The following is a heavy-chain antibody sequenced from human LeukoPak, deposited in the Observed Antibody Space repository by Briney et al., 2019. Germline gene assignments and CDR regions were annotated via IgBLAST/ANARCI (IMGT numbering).Heavy chain of an antibody. CDR1: GFTFSSYA. Sequence: PGGSLRLSCAASGFTFSSYAMHWVRQAPGKGLEWVAVISYDGSNKYYADSVKGRFTISRDNSKNTLYLQMSSLRAEDTAVYYCARAANVWHYYYYGMDVWGQGTTVTVSS. J-gene: IGHJ6*02. V-gene: IGHV3-30-3*01. D-gene: IGHD2-21*01. CDR2: ISYDGSNK. CDR3: ARAANVWHYYYYGMDV.